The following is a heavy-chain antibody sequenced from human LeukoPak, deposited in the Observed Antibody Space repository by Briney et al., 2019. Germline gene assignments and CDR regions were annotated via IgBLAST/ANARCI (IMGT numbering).Heavy chain of an antibody. Sequence: GGSLRLSCAASGFTLSSYAMSWVRQASGKGLEWVGRIRSKANSYATAYAASVKGRFTISRDDSKNTAYLQMNSLKTEDTAVYYCTSTLPYGPTGRLDYWGQGTLVTVSS. CDR3: TSTLPYGPTGRLDY. CDR2: IRSKANSYAT. V-gene: IGHV3-73*01. D-gene: IGHD4-17*01. CDR1: GFTLSSYA. J-gene: IGHJ4*02.